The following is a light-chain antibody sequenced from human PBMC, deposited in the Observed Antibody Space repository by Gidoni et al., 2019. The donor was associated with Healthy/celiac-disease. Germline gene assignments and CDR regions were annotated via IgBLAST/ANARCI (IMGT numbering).Light chain of an antibody. J-gene: IGLJ2*01. CDR2: EVS. V-gene: IGLV2-8*01. CDR1: SSDVGGYNY. Sequence: QSALTQPPSASGSPGQSVTISCTGTSSDVGGYNYVSWYQQHPGKAPNLMIYEVSKRPSGVPDRFSGSKSGNTASLTVSGLQAEDEADYYCSSYAGSNPNVVFGGGTKLTVL. CDR3: SSYAGSNPNVV.